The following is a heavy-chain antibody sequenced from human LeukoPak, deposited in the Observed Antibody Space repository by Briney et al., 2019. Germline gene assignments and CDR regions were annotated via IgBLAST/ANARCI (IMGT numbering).Heavy chain of an antibody. CDR3: ARAPDGIAAAGIVPLDY. Sequence: SETLSLTCAVYGGSFSGYYWSWIRQPPGKGLEWIGEINHSGSTDYNPSLKSRVTISVDTSKNQFSLKLSSVTAADTAVYYCARAPDGIAAAGIVPLDYWGQGTLVTVSS. J-gene: IGHJ4*02. CDR2: INHSGST. D-gene: IGHD6-13*01. V-gene: IGHV4-34*01. CDR1: GGSFSGYY.